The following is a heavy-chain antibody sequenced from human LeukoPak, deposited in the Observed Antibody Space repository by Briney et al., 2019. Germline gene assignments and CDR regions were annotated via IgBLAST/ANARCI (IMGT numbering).Heavy chain of an antibody. D-gene: IGHD3-10*01. CDR2: IIPILGIA. J-gene: IGHJ4*02. CDR3: ARGRYGSGSYVDY. V-gene: IGHV1-69*04. CDR1: GGTFSSYA. Sequence: SVTVSCKASGGTFSSYAISWVRQAPGQGLEWMGRIIPILGIANYAQKFQGRVTITADKSTSTAYMELSSLRSEDTAVYYCARGRYGSGSYVDYWGQGTLVTVSS.